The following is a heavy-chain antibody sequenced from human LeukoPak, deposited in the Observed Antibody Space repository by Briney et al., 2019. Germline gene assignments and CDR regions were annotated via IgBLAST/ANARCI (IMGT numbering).Heavy chain of an antibody. V-gene: IGHV4-59*08. CDR2: IHYSGST. CDR1: GGSISSYY. Sequence: SETLSLTCTVSGGSISSYYWSWIRQIPGKGLEWIGYIHYSGSTNYSPSLKSRVTISVDTSKNQFSLKLYSVTAADTAVYYCAIQGVGPFDYWGQGTLVTVSS. CDR3: AIQGVGPFDY. J-gene: IGHJ4*02.